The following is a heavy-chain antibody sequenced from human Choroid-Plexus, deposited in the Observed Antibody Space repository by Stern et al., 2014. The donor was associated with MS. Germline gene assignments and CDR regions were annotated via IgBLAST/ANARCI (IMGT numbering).Heavy chain of an antibody. CDR2: INSDESSP. CDR3: ARGQSSSSCSD. V-gene: IGHV3-74*02. Sequence: EVQLGESGGGLVQPGGSLRLSCAASGFTFSTYWMYWVRQVPGKGLVWVSRINSDESSPTYADSVKGRFTISRDNAKNMLYLQMNSLRAEDTAVYYCARGQSSSSCSDWGQGTQVTVS. CDR1: GFTFSTYW. J-gene: IGHJ4*02. D-gene: IGHD6-13*01.